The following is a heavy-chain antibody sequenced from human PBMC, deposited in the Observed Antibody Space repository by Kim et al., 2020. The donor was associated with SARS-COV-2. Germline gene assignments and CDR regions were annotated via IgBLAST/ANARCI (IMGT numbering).Heavy chain of an antibody. Sequence: GGSLRLSCAASGFSFGDYYMSWIRQTPGKGLEWLSYISNSIDYTKYADSVKGRFTISRDNAKNSLYLQMNSLRAEDTAVYYCARVGDGPSGSYYFDYWG. CDR3: ARVGDGPSGSYYFDY. D-gene: IGHD1-26*01. CDR1: GFSFGDYY. V-gene: IGHV3-11*05. J-gene: IGHJ4*01. CDR2: ISNSIDYT.